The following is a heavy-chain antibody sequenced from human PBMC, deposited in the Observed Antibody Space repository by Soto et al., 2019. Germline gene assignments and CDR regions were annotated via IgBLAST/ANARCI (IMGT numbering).Heavy chain of an antibody. CDR2: ITAFNGNT. CDR3: ARISQSDFWSGYYYFFDY. J-gene: IGHJ4*02. V-gene: IGHV1-18*01. Sequence: QVHLVQSGAEVEKAGASEKVACKASGYTFTDYGISWVRQAPGQGLQWMGWITAFNGNTKYAQQFQGRVTMTTDTSTRTAYMELRSLESDDTAVYYCARISQSDFWSGYYYFFDYLGQGTLVTVSS. CDR1: GYTFTDYG. D-gene: IGHD3-3*01.